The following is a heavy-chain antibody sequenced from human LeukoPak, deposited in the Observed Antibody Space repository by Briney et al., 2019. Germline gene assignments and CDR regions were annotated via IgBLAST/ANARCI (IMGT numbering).Heavy chain of an antibody. V-gene: IGHV1-18*01. CDR1: GYDFINYA. D-gene: IGHD3-22*01. CDR2: ISPFNGQT. J-gene: IGHJ4*02. CDR3: ARRDYYDSSGLIDY. Sequence: ASVKVSCKASGYDFINYAITWLRQAPGQGLEWMGWISPFNGQTNYAQNLQGRVTMTIDTTTSTASMELRGLRSDDTGVYYCARRDYYDSSGLIDYWGQGTLVTVSS.